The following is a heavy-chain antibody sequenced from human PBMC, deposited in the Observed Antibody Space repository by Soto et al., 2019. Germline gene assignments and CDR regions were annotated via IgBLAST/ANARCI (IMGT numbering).Heavy chain of an antibody. CDR2: ISGSGGRT. CDR3: AKEGLYCSSTTSCPTAAFDI. CDR1: GFTFSSYA. Sequence: EVQLLESGGGLVQPGGSLRLSCAVAGFTFSSYAMSWVRHAPGKGLEWVSGISGSGGRTDYADSVKGRFTISRDNSKNTLYLQMNSLRAADTALYYCAKEGLYCSSTTSCPTAAFDIWGQGTMVTVSS. J-gene: IGHJ3*02. V-gene: IGHV3-23*01. D-gene: IGHD2-2*01.